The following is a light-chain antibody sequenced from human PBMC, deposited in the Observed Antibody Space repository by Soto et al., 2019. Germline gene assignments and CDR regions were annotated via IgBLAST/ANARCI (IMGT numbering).Light chain of an antibody. V-gene: IGKV1-39*01. CDR1: QTITRY. CDR3: QQNYSPPFT. Sequence: DIQMTQSPSSLSASVGDRVTITCRASQTITRYLNWYQQKPGKAPKLLIYAASSLQSGVPSRLSGSGSGTDFSLTISSLQPEDFATYYCQQNYSPPFTFGPGTQVDIK. CDR2: AAS. J-gene: IGKJ3*01.